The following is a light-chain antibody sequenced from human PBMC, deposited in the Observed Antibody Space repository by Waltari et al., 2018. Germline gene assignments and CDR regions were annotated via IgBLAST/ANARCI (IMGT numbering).Light chain of an antibody. Sequence: DIQMTQSPSSLSASVGDRVTNTCRATQSISSYLNWYQQKPGKAPKPLTYAASSLQSGVPSRFSGSGSGTDFTLTISSLQPEDFATYYCQQSYSTPWTFGQGTKVEIK. CDR2: AAS. V-gene: IGKV1-39*01. CDR1: QSISSY. J-gene: IGKJ1*01. CDR3: QQSYSTPWT.